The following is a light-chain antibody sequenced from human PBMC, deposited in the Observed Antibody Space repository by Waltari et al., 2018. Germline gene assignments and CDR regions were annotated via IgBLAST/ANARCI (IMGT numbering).Light chain of an antibody. CDR2: RNN. V-gene: IGLV1-40*01. CDR3: QSYDTGLSAYV. CDR1: TSNIGEGID. J-gene: IGLJ1*01. Sequence: QSVLTQPPSVSGAPGQRVPISCTGTTSNIGEGIDVHWYRQDPGTAPKLLIYRNNNRPSGVPDRFSGSKSGTSASLAITALQAADESDYYCQSYDTGLSAYVFGTGTKVIVL.